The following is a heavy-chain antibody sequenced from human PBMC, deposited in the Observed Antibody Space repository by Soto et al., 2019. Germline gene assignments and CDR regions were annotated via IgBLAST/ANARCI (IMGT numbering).Heavy chain of an antibody. D-gene: IGHD5-18*01. Sequence: SVKVSCKASGGTLNTYTISWVRQAPGQGLEWMGSILPFLGRANYAKKFQGRVTITADQSTSTMELSGLRSEDTALYFCARDVTAMEALYHYDTWGQGTLVTVSS. J-gene: IGHJ5*02. V-gene: IGHV1-69*08. CDR2: ILPFLGRA. CDR1: GGTLNTYT. CDR3: ARDVTAMEALYHYDT.